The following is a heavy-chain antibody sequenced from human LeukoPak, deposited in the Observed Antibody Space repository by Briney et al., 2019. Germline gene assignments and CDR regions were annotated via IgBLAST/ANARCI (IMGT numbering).Heavy chain of an antibody. D-gene: IGHD1-14*01. CDR1: RFTFSDSG. J-gene: IGHJ4*02. CDR2: IWDDGSNK. CDR3: AGGRGNHPYFDF. Sequence: PGGSLRLSCAASRFTFSDSGMHWVRQAPGKGLEWVAFIWDDGSNKYYADSVKGRFTISRDNSMNTLCVQMNSLRAEDTAVYYCAGGRGNHPYFDFWGQGTLVTVSS. V-gene: IGHV3-33*01.